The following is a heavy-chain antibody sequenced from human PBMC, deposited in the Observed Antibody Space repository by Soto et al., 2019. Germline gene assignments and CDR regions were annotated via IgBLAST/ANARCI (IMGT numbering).Heavy chain of an antibody. CDR3: ARGTTFYYGTGFDP. Sequence: QVQLVESGGGVVQPGRSLRLSCAASGFTFSSYTMHWVRQAPGRGLEWVALISSDGSNIYYADSVKGRFTISRDNSKNTLYLEMNSLRAEDTALFYCARGTTFYYGTGFDPWGQGTLVTVSS. J-gene: IGHJ5*02. V-gene: IGHV3-30-3*01. CDR2: ISSDGSNI. D-gene: IGHD3-22*01. CDR1: GFTFSSYT.